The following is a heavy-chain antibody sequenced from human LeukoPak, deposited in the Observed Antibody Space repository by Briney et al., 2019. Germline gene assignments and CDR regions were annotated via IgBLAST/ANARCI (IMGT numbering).Heavy chain of an antibody. CDR2: ISSGASAI. Sequence: QPGGSLRLSCAASGFTFSSYDMNWVRQAPGKGLEWVSYISSGASAIYYADSVEGRFTISRDNAQNSLYLQMNSLRAEDTAVYYCARENEYSSSSFDYWGQGTLVTVSS. CDR3: ARENEYSSSSFDY. D-gene: IGHD6-6*01. J-gene: IGHJ4*02. V-gene: IGHV3-48*03. CDR1: GFTFSSYD.